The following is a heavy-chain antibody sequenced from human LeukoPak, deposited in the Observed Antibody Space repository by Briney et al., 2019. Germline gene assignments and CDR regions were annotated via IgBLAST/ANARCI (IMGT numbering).Heavy chain of an antibody. D-gene: IGHD6-13*01. CDR1: GGSISSSSYY. V-gene: IGHV4-39*01. CDR2: IYYSGST. Sequence: SETLSLTCTVSGGSISSSSYYWGWIRQPPGKGLEWIGSIYYSGSTYYNPSLKSRVTISVDTSKNQFSLKLSSVTAADTAVYYCARHGRRSLMYSSSWYNWFDPWGQGTLVAVSS. J-gene: IGHJ5*02. CDR3: ARHGRRSLMYSSSWYNWFDP.